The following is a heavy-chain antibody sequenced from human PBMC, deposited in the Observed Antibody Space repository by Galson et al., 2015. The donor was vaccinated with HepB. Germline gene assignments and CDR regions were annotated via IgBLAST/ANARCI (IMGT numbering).Heavy chain of an antibody. CDR2: FDPEDGET. CDR3: ATAVNTMVRGVIMGPYYYYGMDV. Sequence: SVKVSCKVSGYTLTELSMHWVRQAPGKGLEWMGGFDPEDGETIYAQKFQGRVTMTEDTSTDTAYMELSSLRSEDTAVYYCATAVNTMVRGVIMGPYYYYGMDVWGQGTTVTVSS. J-gene: IGHJ6*02. CDR1: GYTLTELS. D-gene: IGHD3-10*01. V-gene: IGHV1-24*01.